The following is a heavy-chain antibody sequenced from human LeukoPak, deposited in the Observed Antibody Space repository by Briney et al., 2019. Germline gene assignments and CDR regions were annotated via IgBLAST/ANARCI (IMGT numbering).Heavy chain of an antibody. CDR1: GVSITSDTYC. Sequence: PSQTLSLTCAVSGVSITSDTYCWSWIRQPPGKGLEWIGYILHSGSTYYNPSLKSRDTISIDTSKSQFSLKLSSVTAADTAVYYCARTRDFWSGYCDYWGQGTLVTVSS. D-gene: IGHD3-3*01. J-gene: IGHJ4*02. CDR3: ARTRDFWSGYCDY. CDR2: ILHSGST. V-gene: IGHV4-30-2*01.